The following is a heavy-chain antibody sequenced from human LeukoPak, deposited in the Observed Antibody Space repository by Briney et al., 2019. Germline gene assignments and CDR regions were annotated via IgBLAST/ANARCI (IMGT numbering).Heavy chain of an antibody. V-gene: IGHV1-69*05. CDR1: GGTFSSYA. J-gene: IGHJ6*03. CDR3: ARAGYCTNGVCYRRNYYYHMDV. D-gene: IGHD2-8*01. CDR2: IIPIFGTA. Sequence: SVKVSCKASGGTFSSYAISWVRQAPGQGLEWMGGIIPIFGTANYAQKFQGRVTITTDESTSTAYMELSSLRSEDTAVYSCARAGYCTNGVCYRRNYYYHMDVWGKGTTVTVSS.